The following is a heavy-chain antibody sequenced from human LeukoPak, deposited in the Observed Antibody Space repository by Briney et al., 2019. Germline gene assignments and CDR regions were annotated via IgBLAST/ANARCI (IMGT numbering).Heavy chain of an antibody. CDR1: GFTFSSYG. V-gene: IGHV3-33*01. CDR3: ARAYVVVTAPDY. CDR2: IWYDGSNK. D-gene: IGHD2-21*02. Sequence: GGSLRLSCAASGFTFSSYGMHWVRQAPGKGLEWVAVIWYDGSNKYYADSVKGRFTISRDNSKSTLYLQMNSLRAEDTAVYYCARAYVVVTAPDYWGQGTLVTVSS. J-gene: IGHJ4*02.